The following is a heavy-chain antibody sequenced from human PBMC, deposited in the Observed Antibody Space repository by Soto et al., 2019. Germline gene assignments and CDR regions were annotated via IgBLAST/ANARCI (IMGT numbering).Heavy chain of an antibody. D-gene: IGHD6-19*01. CDR2: ISSSGSAI. CDR1: GFTFSDYY. V-gene: IGHV3-11*01. Sequence: QVQVVESGGGLVKPGGSLRLSCAASGFTFSDYYMSWIRQAPGMGLEWVSYISSSGSAIYYADSVKGRFTISRDNAKNSLYLQMNSLRAEDTAVYYCARAGADAMSVAGYIDYWGQGTLVTVSS. CDR3: ARAGADAMSVAGYIDY. J-gene: IGHJ4*02.